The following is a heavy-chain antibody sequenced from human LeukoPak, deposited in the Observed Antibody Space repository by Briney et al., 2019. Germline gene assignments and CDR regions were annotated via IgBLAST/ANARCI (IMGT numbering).Heavy chain of an antibody. V-gene: IGHV1-24*01. Sequence: ASVTVSCKVSGSTLSKISVDWVRQAPGKGLEWMGSVGHEDGTTIHAQKFQGRFNMTVDTATDTAYIEMSSLMSEDTAIYYCATGAIVYDYWGQGTMVTVSS. J-gene: IGHJ4*02. CDR3: ATGAIVYDY. CDR2: VGHEDGTT. D-gene: IGHD3-9*01. CDR1: GSTLSKIS.